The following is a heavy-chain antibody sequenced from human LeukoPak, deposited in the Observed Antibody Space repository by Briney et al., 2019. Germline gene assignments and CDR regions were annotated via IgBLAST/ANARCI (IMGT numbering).Heavy chain of an antibody. D-gene: IGHD6-13*01. CDR1: GGSISSGSYY. CDR2: IYYSGST. Sequence: SETLSLTCTVSGGSISSGSYYWGWIRQPPGKGLEWIGSIYYSGSTYYNPSLKSRVTISVDTSKNQFSLKPTSVTAADTAVYYCAIETAKYTSSLDWFDPWGQGTLVTVSS. CDR3: AIETAKYTSSLDWFDP. J-gene: IGHJ5*02. V-gene: IGHV4-39*02.